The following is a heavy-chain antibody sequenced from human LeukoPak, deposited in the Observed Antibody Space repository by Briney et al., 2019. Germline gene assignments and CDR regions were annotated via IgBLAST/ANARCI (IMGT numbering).Heavy chain of an antibody. CDR3: ARVDSRGGYYRRYFDY. J-gene: IGHJ4*02. CDR2: INPNSGGT. D-gene: IGHD3-22*01. CDR1: GYTFTGYY. V-gene: IGHV1-2*02. Sequence: VASVKVSCKASGYTFTGYYMHWVRQAPGQGLEWMGWINPNSGGTNYAQKFQGRVTMTRDTSISTAYMELSRLRSDDTAVYYCARVDSRGGYYRRYFDYWGQGTLVTVSS.